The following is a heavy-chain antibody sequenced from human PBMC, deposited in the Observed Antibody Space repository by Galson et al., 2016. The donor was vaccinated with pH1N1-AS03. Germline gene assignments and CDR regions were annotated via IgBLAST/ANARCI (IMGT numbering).Heavy chain of an antibody. CDR1: GFTLRSYA. V-gene: IGHV3-23*01. D-gene: IGHD3-3*01. CDR3: GRELWGGCEY. Sequence: SLRLSCAASGFTLRSYAMTWVRQAPGKGLEWVSAISISGNYTYYAASVKGRFTISRDNAKNSLDLQMNSLRAEDTAVYYCGRELWGGCEYWGQGTLVTVSS. CDR2: ISISGNYT. J-gene: IGHJ4*02.